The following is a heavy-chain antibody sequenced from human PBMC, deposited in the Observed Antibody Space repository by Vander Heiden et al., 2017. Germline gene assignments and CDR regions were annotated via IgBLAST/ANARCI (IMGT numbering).Heavy chain of an antibody. CDR1: GFPASSTS. CDR2: IYSGGST. V-gene: IGHV3-53*01. D-gene: IGHD6-6*01. Sequence: EVQLVEYGGGLIQPGGSLRLSCAAYGFPASSTSLSWVRQAPGKGLEWVSVIYSGGSTYYADSVKGRFTISRDNSKNTLYLQMNSLRAEDTAVYYCARGAGYSSSSSIYYYGMDVWGQGTTVTVSS. J-gene: IGHJ6*02. CDR3: ARGAGYSSSSSIYYYGMDV.